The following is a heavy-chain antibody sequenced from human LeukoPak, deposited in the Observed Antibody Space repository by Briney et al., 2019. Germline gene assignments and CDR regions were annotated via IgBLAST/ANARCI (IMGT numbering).Heavy chain of an antibody. D-gene: IGHD3-10*01. V-gene: IGHV2-5*01. CDR2: IYWNDDK. CDR1: GFSLSTSGVG. CDR3: AHTGYGSGSYYPFYDAFDI. J-gene: IGHJ3*02. Sequence: SGPTLVNPTQTLTLTCTFSGFSLSTSGVGVGWIRQPPGEALEWLALIYWNDDKRYSPSLKSRLTITKDTSKNQVVLTMTNMDPVDTATYYCAHTGYGSGSYYPFYDAFDIWGQGTMVTVSS.